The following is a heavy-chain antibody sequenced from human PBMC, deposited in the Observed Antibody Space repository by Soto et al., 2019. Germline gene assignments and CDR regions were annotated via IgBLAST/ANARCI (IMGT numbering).Heavy chain of an antibody. Sequence: AGGSLRLSCAASGFSFSSYAMSWVRQAPGKGLEWVSAFSSSAGSTYYADSVKGRFTISRDTSKSTLSLQMNSLRADDTAVYYCAKGRESSTSAQYSFDYWGQGTLVTVSS. CDR1: GFSFSSYA. J-gene: IGHJ4*02. V-gene: IGHV3-23*01. CDR3: AKGRESSTSAQYSFDY. CDR2: FSSSAGST. D-gene: IGHD2-2*01.